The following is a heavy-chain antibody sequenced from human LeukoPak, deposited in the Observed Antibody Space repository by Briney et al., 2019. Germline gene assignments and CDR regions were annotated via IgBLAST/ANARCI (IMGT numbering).Heavy chain of an antibody. J-gene: IGHJ4*02. CDR1: GFTFSSYG. V-gene: IGHV3-30*18. D-gene: IGHD3-10*01. CDR2: ISYDGSNK. CDR3: AKGDYYGSGKPYYFDY. Sequence: PGGSLRLSCAASGFTFSSYGMHWVRQAPGKGLEWVAVISYDGSNKYFADSVKGRFTISRDNSKNTLYLQMNSLRAEDTAVYYCAKGDYYGSGKPYYFDYWGQGTLVTASS.